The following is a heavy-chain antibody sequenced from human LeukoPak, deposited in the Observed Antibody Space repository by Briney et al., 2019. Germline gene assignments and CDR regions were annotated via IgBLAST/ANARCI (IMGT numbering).Heavy chain of an antibody. CDR2: ISSSGSSI. V-gene: IGHV3-48*03. CDR3: ARETEARYCSSTSCYSWGYFDY. D-gene: IGHD2-2*01. Sequence: PGGSLRLSCAASGFTFSSYEMNWVRQAPGKGLEWVSYISSSGSSIYYADSVEGRFSISRDNAKNSLYLQMNSLRAEDTAVYYCARETEARYCSSTSCYSWGYFDYWGQGTLVTVSS. J-gene: IGHJ4*02. CDR1: GFTFSSYE.